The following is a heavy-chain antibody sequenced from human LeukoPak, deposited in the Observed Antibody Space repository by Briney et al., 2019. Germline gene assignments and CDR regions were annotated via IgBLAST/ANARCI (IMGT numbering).Heavy chain of an antibody. CDR2: IYTSGST. D-gene: IGHD3-10*01. CDR1: GGSISSYY. V-gene: IGHV4-4*07. CDR3: ARGYPVVVRGVITHIDY. J-gene: IGHJ4*02. Sequence: PSETLSLTCTVSGGSISSYYWSWIRQPAGKGLEWIGRIYTSGSTNYNPSLKSRVTMSVDTSKNQFSLKLSSVTAADTAVYYCARGYPVVVRGVITHIDYWGQGTLVTVSS.